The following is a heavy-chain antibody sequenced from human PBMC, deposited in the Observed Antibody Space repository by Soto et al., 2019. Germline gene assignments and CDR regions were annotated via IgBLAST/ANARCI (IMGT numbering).Heavy chain of an antibody. D-gene: IGHD2-2*01. CDR2: ISDSSTYI. Sequence: GGSLRLSCAASGFTFNTYTMNWVRQAPGKGLEWVSSISDSSTYIYYADSLKGRFTISRDNAKNSLYLQMNSLRAEDTAVYYFARMGAGYCVRISCSPSPTMGYGMDVWGQGTTVPVSS. J-gene: IGHJ6*02. CDR3: ARMGAGYCVRISCSPSPTMGYGMDV. CDR1: GFTFNTYT. V-gene: IGHV3-21*01.